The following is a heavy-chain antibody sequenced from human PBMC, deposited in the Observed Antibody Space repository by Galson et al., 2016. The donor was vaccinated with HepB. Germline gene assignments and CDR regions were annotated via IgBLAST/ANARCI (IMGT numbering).Heavy chain of an antibody. CDR1: GFTFSSYA. CDR3: AKRRGVGATYFDY. D-gene: IGHD1-26*01. Sequence: SLRLSCVASGFTFSSYAMSWVRQAPGKGLEWVSALSGSGGSTYYADSVKGRFTISRDNSKNTLYLQMNSLRAEDTAVYYCAKRRGVGATYFDYWGQGTLVAVSS. CDR2: LSGSGGST. J-gene: IGHJ4*02. V-gene: IGHV3-23*01.